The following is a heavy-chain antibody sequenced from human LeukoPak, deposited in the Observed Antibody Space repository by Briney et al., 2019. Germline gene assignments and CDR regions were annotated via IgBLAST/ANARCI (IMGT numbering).Heavy chain of an antibody. D-gene: IGHD4-17*01. CDR1: GFTFSSYG. CDR3: ARDRAVTTYYYYGMDV. CDR2: IWYDGSNK. J-gene: IGHJ6*02. Sequence: GRSLRLSCAASGFTFSSYGTHWVRQAPGKGLEWVAVIWYDGSNKYYADSVKGRFTISRDNSKNTLYLQMNSLRAEDTAVYYCARDRAVTTYYYYGMDVWGQGTTVTVSS. V-gene: IGHV3-33*01.